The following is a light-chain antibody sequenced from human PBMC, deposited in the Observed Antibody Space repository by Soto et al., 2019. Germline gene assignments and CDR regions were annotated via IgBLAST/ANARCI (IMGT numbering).Light chain of an antibody. CDR3: HQRHSGTRT. CDR1: EYLSRR. V-gene: IGKV3-11*01. CDR2: PXS. Sequence: VLAQSPATVTSFPRDRVTLSXRASEYLSRRLSWYPHRAGXPPRXXXVPXSNMAAGSPARLSGSGSGTDFALTICDVEPEDFAVYYCHQRHSGTRTFGQGTMVDIK. J-gene: IGKJ1*01.